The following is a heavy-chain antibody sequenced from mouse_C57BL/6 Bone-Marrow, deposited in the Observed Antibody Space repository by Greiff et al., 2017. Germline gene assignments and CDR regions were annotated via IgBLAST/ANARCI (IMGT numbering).Heavy chain of an antibody. J-gene: IGHJ1*03. Sequence: VQLQQPGAELVKPGASVKVSCKASGYTFTSYWMHWVKQRPGQGLEWIGRIHPSASDTNYNQKFKGKATLTVDKSSSTAYMQLSSLTSEDSAVYYCARRTGPYWYFDGWGTGTTVTVSS. CDR2: IHPSASDT. D-gene: IGHD4-1*01. CDR1: GYTFTSYW. V-gene: IGHV1-74*01. CDR3: ARRTGPYWYFDG.